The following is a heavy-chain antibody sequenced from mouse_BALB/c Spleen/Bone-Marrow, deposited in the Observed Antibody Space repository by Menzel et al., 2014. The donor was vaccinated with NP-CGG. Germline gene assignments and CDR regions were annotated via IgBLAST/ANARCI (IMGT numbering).Heavy chain of an antibody. CDR2: TDPANGNT. CDR3: AFYYYGSSLFAY. V-gene: IGHV14-3*02. Sequence: VQLQQPGAELVKPGASVKLSCTASGFNIKDTYMHWVKQRPEQGLEWIGRTDPANGNTKYDPKFQGKATITADTSSNTAYLQLSSLTSEDTAVYYCAFYYYGSSLFAYWGQGTLVTVSA. D-gene: IGHD1-1*01. J-gene: IGHJ3*01. CDR1: GFNIKDTY.